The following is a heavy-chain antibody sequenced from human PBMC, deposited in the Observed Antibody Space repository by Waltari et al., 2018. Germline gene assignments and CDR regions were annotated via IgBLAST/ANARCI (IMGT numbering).Heavy chain of an antibody. Sequence: EVQLVQSGAEVKKPGESLKISCKGSGYSFTSYWIGWVRQMPGKGLEWMGIIYPADSDTRYSPSFQGQVTISADKSISTAYLQWSSLKASDTAMDYCARHVYGDGYNFALDYWGQGTLVTVSS. D-gene: IGHD5-12*01. V-gene: IGHV5-51*01. CDR2: IYPADSDT. CDR1: GYSFTSYW. J-gene: IGHJ4*02. CDR3: ARHVYGDGYNFALDY.